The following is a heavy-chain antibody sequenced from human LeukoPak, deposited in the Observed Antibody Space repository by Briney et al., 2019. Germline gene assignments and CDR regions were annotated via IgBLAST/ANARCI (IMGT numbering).Heavy chain of an antibody. D-gene: IGHD1-14*01. CDR2: IYYSDST. V-gene: IGHV4-59*01. J-gene: IGHJ6*03. Sequence: PSETLSLTCTVSGGSINNYFWSWTRQPPGKGLECIAYIYYSDSTNYKPSLKRRVTVSVDTSENQFSLKLSSVTAADTAVYYCARFPGGAEYRHYYYMDVWGTGTTVTVSS. CDR1: GGSINNYF. CDR3: ARFPGGAEYRHYYYMDV.